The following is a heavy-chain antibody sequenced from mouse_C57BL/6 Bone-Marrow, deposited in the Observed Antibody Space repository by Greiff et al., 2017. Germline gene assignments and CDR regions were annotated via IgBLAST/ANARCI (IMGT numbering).Heavy chain of an antibody. CDR3: AHDSNYFAWFAY. CDR2: IDPANGNT. J-gene: IGHJ3*01. Sequence: EVQLQQSVAELVRPGASVKLSCTASGFNIKNTSMHWVKQRPEQGLEWIGRIDPANGNTKYAPKFQGKATITADTSSNTAYLQLSSLTSEDTAIYYCAHDSNYFAWFAYWGQGTLGTVSA. V-gene: IGHV14-3*01. CDR1: GFNIKNTS. D-gene: IGHD2-5*01.